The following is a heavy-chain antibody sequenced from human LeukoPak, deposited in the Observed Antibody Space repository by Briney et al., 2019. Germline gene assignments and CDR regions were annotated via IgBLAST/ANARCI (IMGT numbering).Heavy chain of an antibody. V-gene: IGHV3-21*04. CDR3: AKGHGDYSPAYYFDH. CDR1: GFTFSSYE. J-gene: IGHJ4*02. Sequence: GGSLRLSCAASGFTFSSYEMNWVRQAPGKGLEWVSSISTSSSYIYYADSVKGRFTISRDNPKNTLYLQMNSLRAEDTAVYYCAKGHGDYSPAYYFDHWGQGSLVTVSS. D-gene: IGHD4-17*01. CDR2: ISTSSSYI.